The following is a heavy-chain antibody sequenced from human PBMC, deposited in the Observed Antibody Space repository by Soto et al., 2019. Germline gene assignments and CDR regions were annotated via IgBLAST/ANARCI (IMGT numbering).Heavy chain of an antibody. CDR2: ISGSGGST. D-gene: IGHD3-10*01. Sequence: GGSLRLSCAASGFTFSSYAMSWVRRAPGKGLEWVSAISGSGGSTYYADSVKGRFTISRDNSKNTLYLQMNSLRAEDTAVYYCAKDLWTNYYGSGSYSGYWGQGTLVTVSS. V-gene: IGHV3-23*01. CDR1: GFTFSSYA. CDR3: AKDLWTNYYGSGSYSGY. J-gene: IGHJ4*02.